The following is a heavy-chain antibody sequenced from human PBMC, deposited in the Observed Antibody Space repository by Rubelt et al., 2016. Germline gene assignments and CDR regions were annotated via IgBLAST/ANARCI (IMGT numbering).Heavy chain of an antibody. CDR2: IVAANGTT. J-gene: IGHJ5*01. CDR1: GGTFSSYA. V-gene: IGHV1-69*06. D-gene: IGHD4-17*01. Sequence: QVQLVQSGAEVKKPGSSVKVSCKASGGTFSSYAISWVRQAPGQGLEWMEWIVAANGTTKYSQKFQVRVTITRDTSTDTAYMELSSPRSQDTAVYYCAADLPYGDFPAIGFWGQGTLVTVSS. CDR3: AADLPYGDFPAIGF.